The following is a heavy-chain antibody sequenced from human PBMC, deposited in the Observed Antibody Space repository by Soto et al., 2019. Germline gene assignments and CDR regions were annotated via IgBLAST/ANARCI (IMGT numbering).Heavy chain of an antibody. Sequence: QVQLVQSGAEVKKPGSSVKVSCKVSGGTFGNYAISWIRQAPGQGLEWVGGIIPISGIANYTQKLQGRVSITADTTTPTTYLDLRSLRFDNTAIYFCATSPLSSAIVPRVWFDPWGQGTPVTISS. CDR3: ATSPLSSAIVPRVWFDP. CDR1: GGTFGNYA. V-gene: IGHV1-69*17. CDR2: IIPISGIA. D-gene: IGHD2-2*01. J-gene: IGHJ5*02.